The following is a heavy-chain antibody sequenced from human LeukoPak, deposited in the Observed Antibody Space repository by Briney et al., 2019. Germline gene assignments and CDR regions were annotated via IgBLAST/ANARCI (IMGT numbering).Heavy chain of an antibody. Sequence: LSLTCTVSGGSISSSSYYWGWVRQAPGKGLEWVAVISYDGSNKYYADSVKGRFTISRDNSKNTLYLQMNSLRVEDTAIYFCAKDAVGGILYYFDYWGQGTLVTVSS. CDR2: ISYDGSNK. CDR1: GGSISSSSYY. V-gene: IGHV3-30*18. D-gene: IGHD1-26*01. J-gene: IGHJ4*02. CDR3: AKDAVGGILYYFDY.